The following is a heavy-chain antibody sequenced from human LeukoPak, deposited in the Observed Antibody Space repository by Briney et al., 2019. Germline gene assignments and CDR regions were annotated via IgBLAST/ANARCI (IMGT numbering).Heavy chain of an antibody. Sequence: PGGSLRLSCAASGFTFSSYWMHCVRQAPGKGLVWVSRINSDGSSTSYADSVKGRFTISRDNAKNTLYLQMNSLRADDTAVYYCARNIAAHYYYYMDVWGKGPTVTVSS. V-gene: IGHV3-74*01. J-gene: IGHJ6*03. CDR1: GFTFSSYW. CDR3: ARNIAAHYYYYMDV. CDR2: INSDGSST. D-gene: IGHD6-13*01.